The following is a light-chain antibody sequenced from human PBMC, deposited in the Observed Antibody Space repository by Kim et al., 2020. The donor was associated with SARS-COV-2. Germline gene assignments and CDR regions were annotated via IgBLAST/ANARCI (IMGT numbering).Light chain of an antibody. Sequence: SPGERATLSCRASQSVSSTYLAWYQQKPGQPPRLLIYGEASRATGIPDRFSGSGSGTDFTLTISRLEPEDFAVYYCQQYGSSPTTFGQGTKVDIK. CDR2: GEA. J-gene: IGKJ1*01. CDR1: QSVSSTY. CDR3: QQYGSSPTT. V-gene: IGKV3-20*01.